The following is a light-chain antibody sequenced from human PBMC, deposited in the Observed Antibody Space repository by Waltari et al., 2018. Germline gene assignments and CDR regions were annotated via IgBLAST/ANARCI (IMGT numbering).Light chain of an antibody. V-gene: IGLV2-14*03. CDR3: SSYTTNSTYV. CDR1: SSDVGAYKY. Sequence: QSALTQPASVSGSPGQSITISCTGSSSDVGAYKYVSWCQQHPGKAPKLLIYDSSERPSWVSNRFSASKPGNTASLTISGLQAEDEADYYCSSYTTNSTYVFGTGTKVTVL. J-gene: IGLJ1*01. CDR2: DSS.